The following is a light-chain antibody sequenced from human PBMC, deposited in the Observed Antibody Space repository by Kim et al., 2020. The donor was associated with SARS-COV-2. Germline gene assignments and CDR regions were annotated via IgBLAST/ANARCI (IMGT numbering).Light chain of an antibody. V-gene: IGKV3-15*01. J-gene: IGKJ2*01. CDR3: QQYNTWPPYT. CDR1: QSVSSN. Sequence: VSPGPRATLSCRVSQSVSSNLAWYQQKPGQAPRLLIYGASTRATGIPARFSGSGSGTEFTLTISSLQSEDFAVYYCQQYNTWPPYTFGQGTKLEI. CDR2: GAS.